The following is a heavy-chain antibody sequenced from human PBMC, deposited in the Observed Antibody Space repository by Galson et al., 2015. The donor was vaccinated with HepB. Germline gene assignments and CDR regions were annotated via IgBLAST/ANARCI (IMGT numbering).Heavy chain of an antibody. V-gene: IGHV3-21*01. CDR3: ARDWGIAVADTRWFPP. CDR1: EFTFSNYN. J-gene: IGHJ5*02. D-gene: IGHD6-19*01. CDR2: INYDSDQT. Sequence: SLRLSCAGSEFTFSNYNMNWVRQTPGKGMEWVASINYDSDQTEYAYSVKGRFTISRDDAKKSLYLQMNNLRAEDTALYYCARDWGIAVADTRWFPPWGQGTLGTVSP.